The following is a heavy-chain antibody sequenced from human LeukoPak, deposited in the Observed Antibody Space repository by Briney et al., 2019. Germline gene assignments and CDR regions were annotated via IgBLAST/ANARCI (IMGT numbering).Heavy chain of an antibody. CDR1: GGSFSGYY. V-gene: IGHV4-34*01. CDR3: AVSRGIARNWFDP. Sequence: SETLSLTCAVYGGSFSGYYWSWIRQPPGKGLEWIGEINHSGGTNYNPSLKSRVTISVDTSKNQFSLKLSSVTAADTAVYYCAVSRGIARNWFDPWGQGTLVTVSS. CDR2: INHSGGT. D-gene: IGHD1-26*01. J-gene: IGHJ5*02.